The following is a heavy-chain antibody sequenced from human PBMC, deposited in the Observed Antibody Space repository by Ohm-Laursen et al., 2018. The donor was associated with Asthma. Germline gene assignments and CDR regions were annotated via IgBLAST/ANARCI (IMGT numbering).Heavy chain of an antibody. J-gene: IGHJ4*02. D-gene: IGHD5-12*01. CDR1: GYTFTSYE. CDR3: ARVNQRGYSGYDFDY. V-gene: IGHV1-8*01. CDR2: MNPNSDNT. Sequence: SVKVSCKASGYTFTSYEINWVRQATGQGLEWMGWMNPNSDNTGYAQNFQGRVTMTRNTSLRTAYMELSSLRSEDTAVYYCARVNQRGYSGYDFDYWGQGTLVTVSS.